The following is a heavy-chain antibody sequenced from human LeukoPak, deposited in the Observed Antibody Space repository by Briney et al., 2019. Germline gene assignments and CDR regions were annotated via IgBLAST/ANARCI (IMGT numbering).Heavy chain of an antibody. D-gene: IGHD6-19*01. V-gene: IGHV4-38-2*02. CDR3: ARRHSSGWFYY. CDR1: GYSISNGYY. J-gene: IGHJ4*02. CDR2: IYRSGST. Sequence: SETLSLTCTVSGYSISNGYYWDWIRQPPGRGLEWIGKIYRSGSTSYNPSLKSRVTISVDTSENQFSLKVNSVTAADTAVYYCARRHSSGWFYYWGQGTLVTVSS.